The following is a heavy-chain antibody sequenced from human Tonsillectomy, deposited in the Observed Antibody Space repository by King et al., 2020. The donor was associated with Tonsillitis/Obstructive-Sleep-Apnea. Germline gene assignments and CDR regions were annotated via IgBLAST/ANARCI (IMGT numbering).Heavy chain of an antibody. D-gene: IGHD5-12*01. CDR3: ARRALVVATMGDYFDY. CDR2: IYYSGST. V-gene: IGHV4-59*08. Sequence: VQLQESGPGLVKPSETLSLTCTVSGGSISSYYWSWLRQPPGKGLEWIGYIYYSGSTNYNPSLKSRVTISVDTSKNQFSLKLSSVTAADTAVYYCARRALVVATMGDYFDYWGQGTLVTVSS. CDR1: GGSISSYY. J-gene: IGHJ4*02.